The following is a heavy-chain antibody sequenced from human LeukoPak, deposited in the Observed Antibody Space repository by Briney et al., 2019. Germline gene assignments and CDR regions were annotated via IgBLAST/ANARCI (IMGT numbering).Heavy chain of an antibody. CDR1: GFTFSSYW. V-gene: IGHV3-7*01. Sequence: GGSLRLSCAASGFTFSSYWMIWVRQAPGKGREWVTNIKQDGSEKYYVDSVKGRFTISRDNAKNSLYLQMNSLRGEDTAVYYCARGGTQYYYYYMDVWGKGTTVTVSS. CDR2: IKQDGSEK. D-gene: IGHD1-1*01. CDR3: ARGGTQYYYYYMDV. J-gene: IGHJ6*03.